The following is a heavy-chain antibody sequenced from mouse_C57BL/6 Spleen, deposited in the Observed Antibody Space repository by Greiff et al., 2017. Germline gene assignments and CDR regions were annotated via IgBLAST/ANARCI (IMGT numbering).Heavy chain of an antibody. CDR3: TTGRLPFAY. CDR2: IDPDDGDT. CDR1: GFNIKDYY. V-gene: IGHV14-1*01. J-gene: IGHJ3*01. Sequence: EVQLQQSGAELVRPGASVKLSCTASGFNIKDYYMHWVKQRPEQGLEWIGRIDPDDGDTDYAPKFQGKATMTADTSSNTAYLQLSSLTSEDTAVYYCTTGRLPFAYWGQGTLVTVSA. D-gene: IGHD2-4*01.